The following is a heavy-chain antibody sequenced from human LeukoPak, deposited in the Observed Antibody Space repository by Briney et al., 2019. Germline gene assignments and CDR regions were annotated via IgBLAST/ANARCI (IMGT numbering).Heavy chain of an antibody. J-gene: IGHJ4*02. CDR2: INSDGSRT. D-gene: IGHD6-19*01. CDR3: ARLSNGAFFDY. V-gene: IGHV3-74*01. CDR1: GFTFSRYG. Sequence: GGSLRLSCAASGFTFSRYGMHWVRQAPGKGLVWVSRINSDGSRTTYAASVKGRFTISRDNAKNTLYLQMNSLRAEDTAVYYCARLSNGAFFDYWGQGTLVTVSS.